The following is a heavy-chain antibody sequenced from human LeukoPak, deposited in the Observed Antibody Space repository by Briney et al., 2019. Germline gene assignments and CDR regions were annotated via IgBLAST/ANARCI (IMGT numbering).Heavy chain of an antibody. CDR3: ARDSFDSSGYFAFDI. Sequence: ASVKVSCKASGYTFTSYAMHWVRQAPGQRLEWMGWINAGNGNTKYSQKFQGRVTITRDTSASTAYMELSSLRSEDTAVYYCARDSFDSSGYFAFDIWGQGTMVTVSS. D-gene: IGHD3-22*01. V-gene: IGHV1-3*01. CDR1: GYTFTSYA. J-gene: IGHJ3*02. CDR2: INAGNGNT.